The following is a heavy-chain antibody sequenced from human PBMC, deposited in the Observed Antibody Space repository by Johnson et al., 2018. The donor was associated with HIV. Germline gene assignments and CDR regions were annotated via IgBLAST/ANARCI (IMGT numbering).Heavy chain of an antibody. J-gene: IGHJ3*02. V-gene: IGHV3-30-3*01. CDR2: ISYDGSNK. D-gene: IGHD3-10*01. Sequence: QVQLVESGGGVVQPGRSLRLSCAASDFTFTNNAIHWVRQAPGKGLEWVAVISYDGSNKYYADSVKGRFTISRDNSKNTLYLQMNSLRAEDTAVYYCARDPYGSGPYVAFDIWGQGTMVTVSS. CDR1: DFTFTNNA. CDR3: ARDPYGSGPYVAFDI.